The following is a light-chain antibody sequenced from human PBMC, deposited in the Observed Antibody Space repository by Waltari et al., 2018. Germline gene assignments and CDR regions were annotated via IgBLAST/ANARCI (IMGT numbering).Light chain of an antibody. CDR1: QCVSRH. CDR3: QHYVGLPVA. J-gene: IGKJ1*01. V-gene: IGKV3-20*01. CDR2: VAA. Sequence: EIDSTHSPVTLSLSPGQTPTLSSRASQCVSRHLASYQQKPCQASKLLIYVAASRATRSPDRFGGSESGTVFCITISTLERGEFAVYFCQHYVGLPVAFGQGTKVENK.